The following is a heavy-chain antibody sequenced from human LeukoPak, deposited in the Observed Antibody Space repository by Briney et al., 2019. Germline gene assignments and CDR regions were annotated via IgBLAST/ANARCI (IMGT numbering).Heavy chain of an antibody. V-gene: IGHV3-7*04. CDR3: ARAGYYYYYYMDV. Sequence: GGSLRLSCAASGLTFSSYWMSWVRQAPGKGLEWVANIKQDGSEKYYVDSVKGRFTISRDNAKNSLYLQMNSLRAEDTAVYYCARAGYYYYYYMDVWGKGTTVTVSS. J-gene: IGHJ6*03. CDR1: GLTFSSYW. CDR2: IKQDGSEK.